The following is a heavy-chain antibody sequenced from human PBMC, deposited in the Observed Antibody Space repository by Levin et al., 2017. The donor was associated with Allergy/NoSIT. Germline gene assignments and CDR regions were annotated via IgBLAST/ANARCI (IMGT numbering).Heavy chain of an antibody. CDR1: GFTFSSYG. J-gene: IGHJ4*02. CDR2: IWYDGSNK. D-gene: IGHD5/OR15-5a*01. Sequence: PGGSLRLSCAASGFTFSSYGMHWVRQAPGKGLEWVAVIWYDGSNKYYADSVKGRFTISRDNSKNTLYLQMNSLRAEDTAVYYCARDQGEFYVAGGFDYWGQGTLVTVSS. CDR3: ARDQGEFYVAGGFDY. V-gene: IGHV3-33*01.